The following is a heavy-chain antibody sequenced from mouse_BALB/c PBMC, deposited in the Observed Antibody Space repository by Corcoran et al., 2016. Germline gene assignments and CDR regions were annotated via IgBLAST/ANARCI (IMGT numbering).Heavy chain of an antibody. Sequence: EVQLQQSGAELVKPGASVKLSCTASGFNIKDTYMHWVKQRPEQGLEWIGRIDPANGNTKYDPKFQGKATITADTSSNTAYLQLSSLTSEDTAVYYCAGGNYFAYLGQGTLVTVSA. CDR2: IDPANGNT. D-gene: IGHD2-1*01. CDR3: AGGNYFAY. J-gene: IGHJ3*01. CDR1: GFNIKDTY. V-gene: IGHV14-3*02.